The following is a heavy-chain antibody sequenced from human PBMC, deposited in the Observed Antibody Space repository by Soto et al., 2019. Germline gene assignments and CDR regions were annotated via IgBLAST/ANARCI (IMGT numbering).Heavy chain of an antibody. V-gene: IGHV3-30-3*01. CDR3: ARAGYSSSWYTDY. CDR2: ISYDGSNK. J-gene: IGHJ4*02. Sequence: QVQLVESGGGVVQPGRSLRLSCAASGFTFSSYATHWVRHAPGKGLEWVAVISYDGSNKYYADSVKGRFTISRDNSKNTLYLQMNSLRAEDTAVYYCARAGYSSSWYTDYWGQGTLVTVSS. CDR1: GFTFSSYA. D-gene: IGHD6-13*01.